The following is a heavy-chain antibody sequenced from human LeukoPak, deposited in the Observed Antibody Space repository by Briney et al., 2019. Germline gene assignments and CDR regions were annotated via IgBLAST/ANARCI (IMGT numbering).Heavy chain of an antibody. J-gene: IGHJ4*02. CDR1: GGSFSGYY. D-gene: IGHD3-22*01. CDR3: AREKRTILLRPSDSSGYSRPFDY. CDR2: INHSGST. V-gene: IGHV4-34*01. Sequence: PSETLSLTCAVYGGSFSGYYWSWIRQPPGKGLEWMGEINHSGSTNYNPSLKSRVTISVDTSKNQFSLKLSSVTAADTAVYYCAREKRTILLRPSDSSGYSRPFDYWGQGTLVTVSS.